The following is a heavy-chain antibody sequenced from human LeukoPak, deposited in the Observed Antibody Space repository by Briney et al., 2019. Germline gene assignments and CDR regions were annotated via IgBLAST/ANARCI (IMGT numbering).Heavy chain of an antibody. CDR2: IKQDGSEI. V-gene: IGHV3-7*01. CDR1: GLTFSKYW. CDR3: ARCSGWYLP. D-gene: IGHD6-19*01. Sequence: GGSLRLSWAALGLTFSKYWMTWVRQAPGKGLEWVANIKQDGSEIKYVDSVKGRFTISRDNAKNSLYLQMNSLRVEDTVVYYCARCSGWYLPWGQGTLVTVSS. J-gene: IGHJ5*02.